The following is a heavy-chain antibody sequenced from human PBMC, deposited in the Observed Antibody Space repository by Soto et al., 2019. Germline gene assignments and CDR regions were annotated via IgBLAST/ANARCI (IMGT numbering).Heavy chain of an antibody. D-gene: IGHD3-3*01. Sequence: SETLSLTCAVSGGSISSSNWWSWVRQPPGKGLEWIGEIYHSGSTNYNPSLKSRVTISVDKSKNQFSLKLSSVTAADTAVYHCSIGCSVFWSGYQNYYYYYGMDVWGQGTTVTVSS. V-gene: IGHV4-4*02. CDR1: GGSISSSNW. J-gene: IGHJ6*02. CDR3: SIGCSVFWSGYQNYYYYYGMDV. CDR2: IYHSGST.